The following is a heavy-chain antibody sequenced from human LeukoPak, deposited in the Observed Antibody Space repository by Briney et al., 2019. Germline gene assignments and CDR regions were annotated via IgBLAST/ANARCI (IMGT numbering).Heavy chain of an antibody. CDR1: GFTVSSNY. CDR2: IYSGGST. J-gene: IGHJ3*02. Sequence: GGSLRLSCAASGFTVSSNYMSWVRQAPGKGLEWVSVIYSGGSTYYADSVKGRFTISRDNSKNTLYLQMNSLRAEDTAVYYCAKAPFNMIYAFDIWGQGTMVTVSS. V-gene: IGHV3-53*01. D-gene: IGHD3-22*01. CDR3: AKAPFNMIYAFDI.